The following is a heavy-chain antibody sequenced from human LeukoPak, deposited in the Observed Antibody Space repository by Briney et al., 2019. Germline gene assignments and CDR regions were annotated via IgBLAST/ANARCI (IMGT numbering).Heavy chain of an antibody. CDR2: INTNTGNP. CDR1: GYTLTNYG. J-gene: IGHJ5*02. Sequence: ASVKVSCKASGYTLTNYGMNWVRQAPGQGLQWMGWINTNTGNPTYAQGFTGRFVFSLDTSVSTAYMQISGLKSEDSAVYYCARGMISCSSSSCSSWFDPWGQGTLVTVSS. CDR3: ARGMISCSSSSCSSWFDP. V-gene: IGHV7-4-1*02. D-gene: IGHD2-15*01.